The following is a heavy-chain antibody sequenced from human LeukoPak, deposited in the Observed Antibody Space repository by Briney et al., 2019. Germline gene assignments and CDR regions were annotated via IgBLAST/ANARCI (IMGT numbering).Heavy chain of an antibody. CDR1: GGSFSRYY. D-gene: IGHD5-12*01. J-gene: IGHJ4*02. V-gene: IGHV4-34*01. CDR3: ARLQGWLRSHFDY. CDR2: IKHSGST. Sequence: SETLSLTCAVYGGSFSRYYWSWIRQPPGQGLEWIGEIKHSGSTTYNPPLKSRVTISVDTSKDQFSLKLSSVTAADTAVYYCARLQGWLRSHFDYWGQGTLVTVSS.